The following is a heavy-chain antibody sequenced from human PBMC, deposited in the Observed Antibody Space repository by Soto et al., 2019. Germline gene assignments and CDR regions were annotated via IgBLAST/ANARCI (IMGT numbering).Heavy chain of an antibody. D-gene: IGHD3-3*02. CDR1: GYTFTSYY. V-gene: IGHV1-46*01. J-gene: IGHJ5*02. CDR3: AGEDRIFGVVSCFNP. Sequence: ASVKVSCKASGYTFTSYYMHWVRQAPGQGLEWMGIINPSGGSTSYAQKFQGRVTMTRDTSTSTVYMELSGLRSEDTAVYYCAGEDRIFGVVSCFNPWGQGTLVTVCS. CDR2: INPSGGST.